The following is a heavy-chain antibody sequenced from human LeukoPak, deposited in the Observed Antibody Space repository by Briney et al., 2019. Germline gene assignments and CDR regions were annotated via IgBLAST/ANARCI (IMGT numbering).Heavy chain of an antibody. CDR1: GFTFSRYS. D-gene: IGHD1-26*01. CDR3: ARDMVVSGSY. J-gene: IGHJ4*02. CDR2: ISISSNYI. Sequence: PGGSLRLSCAASGFTFSRYSMNWVRQAPGKGLEWVSSISISSNYIYYTDSVKGRCTISRDNGKNSLYLQMNSLRAEDTAVYYCARDMVVSGSYWGQGTLVTVSS. V-gene: IGHV3-21*01.